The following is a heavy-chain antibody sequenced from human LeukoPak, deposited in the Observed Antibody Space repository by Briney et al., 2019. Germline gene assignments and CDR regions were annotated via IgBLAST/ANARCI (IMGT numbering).Heavy chain of an antibody. D-gene: IGHD4-17*01. J-gene: IGHJ4*02. Sequence: ASVKVSCKASGYTFTGYYMHWVRQAPGQGLEWMGGFDPEDGETIYAQKFQGRVTMTEDTSTDTAYMELSSLRSEDTAVYYCATGYGDYVPAYWGQGTLVTVSS. CDR2: FDPEDGET. V-gene: IGHV1-24*01. CDR1: GYTFTGYY. CDR3: ATGYGDYVPAY.